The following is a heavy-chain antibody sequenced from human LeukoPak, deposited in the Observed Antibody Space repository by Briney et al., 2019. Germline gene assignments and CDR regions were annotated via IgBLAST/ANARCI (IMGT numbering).Heavy chain of an antibody. D-gene: IGHD2-21*01. V-gene: IGHV3-7*01. J-gene: IGHJ6*02. CDR3: ARYCGGDCYGMDV. CDR1: GFTFSSYW. CDR2: IKQDGSEK. Sequence: GSLSLSCTASGFTFSSYWMSWVRQAPGKGLEWVANIKQDGSEKDYVDSVKGRFTISRDNAQNSLYLQMNSLRAEDTAVYYCARYCGGDCYGMDVWGQGTTVTVSS.